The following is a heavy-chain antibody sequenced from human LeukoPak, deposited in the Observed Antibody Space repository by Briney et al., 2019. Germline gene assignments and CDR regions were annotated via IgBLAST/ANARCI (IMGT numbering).Heavy chain of an antibody. D-gene: IGHD1-1*01. Sequence: ASVKVSCKASGYTFTSYGISWVRQAPGQGLEWMGWISAYNGNTNYAQKLQGRVTMTTDTSTSTAYMELRSLTSDDTAVYYCARAKTLEPSPSNAFDIWGQGTMVTVSS. J-gene: IGHJ3*02. V-gene: IGHV1-18*01. CDR1: GYTFTSYG. CDR2: ISAYNGNT. CDR3: ARAKTLEPSPSNAFDI.